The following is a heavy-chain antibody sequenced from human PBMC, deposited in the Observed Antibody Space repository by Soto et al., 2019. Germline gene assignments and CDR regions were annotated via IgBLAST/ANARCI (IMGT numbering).Heavy chain of an antibody. J-gene: IGHJ2*01. CDR1: GFTFGPYW. CDR3: ERPYTVAGSSYWCFDL. Sequence: EVQLVESGGGLVQPGGSLRLSCAASGFTFGPYWMTWVRQAPGKGLEWVAKIKPDGSEKYYVDSVKGRFTISRDNTKTSLYLQMNSLRAEDTAVYYCERPYTVAGSSYWCFDLWGRGTLVTVSS. D-gene: IGHD3-16*01. CDR2: IKPDGSEK. V-gene: IGHV3-7*01.